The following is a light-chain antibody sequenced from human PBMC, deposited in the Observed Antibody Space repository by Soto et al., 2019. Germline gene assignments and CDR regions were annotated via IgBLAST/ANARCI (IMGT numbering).Light chain of an antibody. J-gene: IGKJ1*01. CDR2: DAS. Sequence: DIQMTQSPSTLSASVGDRVIITCRASQNISGWLAWYQQKPGRAPKLLIYDASDLGSGVPSRFSGSGSGTEFTLTISSLQPDDFATYYCQQYNSYPWTFGQGTKVDIK. V-gene: IGKV1-5*01. CDR3: QQYNSYPWT. CDR1: QNISGW.